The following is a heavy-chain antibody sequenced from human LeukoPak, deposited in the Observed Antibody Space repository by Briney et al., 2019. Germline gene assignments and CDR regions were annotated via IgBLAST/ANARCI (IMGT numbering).Heavy chain of an antibody. J-gene: IGHJ1*01. CDR1: GFTFDNYA. Sequence: GRSLRLSCAASGFTFDNYAMNWVRQVPGKGLEWISLVSWNSGTIGYADSVKGRFTISRDNANNFLYLQMNSLRAEDTALYYCARAYKDRSLAGKKEFFQHWGQGTLVTVSS. CDR3: ARAYKDRSLAGKKEFFQH. V-gene: IGHV3-9*01. CDR2: VSWNSGTI. D-gene: IGHD6-19*01.